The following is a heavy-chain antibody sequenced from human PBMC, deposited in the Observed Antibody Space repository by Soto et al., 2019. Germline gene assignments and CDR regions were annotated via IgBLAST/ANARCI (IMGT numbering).Heavy chain of an antibody. V-gene: IGHV2-5*02. D-gene: IGHD6-13*01. CDR2: LYWDDDK. Sequence: QITLKESGPTLVKPTQTLTLTCTFSGFSLSTSGVGVGWIRQPPGKALEWLAPLYWDDDKRYSPSLKSRPPIXKXXSKNQVVLTMTNMDPVDTATYYCAHRLFAAGNFDYWGQGTLVTVSS. CDR3: AHRLFAAGNFDY. J-gene: IGHJ4*02. CDR1: GFSLSTSGVG.